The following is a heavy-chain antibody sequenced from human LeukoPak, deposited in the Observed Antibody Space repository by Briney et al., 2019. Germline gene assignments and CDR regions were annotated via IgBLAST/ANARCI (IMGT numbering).Heavy chain of an antibody. Sequence: ASMKVSCKPSGYTFTGYYMHWVRQAPGQGLEWMGWINPNGGSTTYAQKFQGRVTMTRDTSISTAYMELSRLRSDDTAVYYCARGLGDYYDSRGYYYPGDFDYWGQGTLVTVSS. D-gene: IGHD3-22*01. CDR1: GYTFTGYY. V-gene: IGHV1-2*02. J-gene: IGHJ4*02. CDR2: INPNGGST. CDR3: ARGLGDYYDSRGYYYPGDFDY.